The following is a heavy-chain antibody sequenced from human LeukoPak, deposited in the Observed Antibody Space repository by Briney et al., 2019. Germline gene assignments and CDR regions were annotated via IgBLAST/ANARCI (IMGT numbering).Heavy chain of an antibody. CDR2: FYYSGST. V-gene: IGHV4-59*01. Sequence: PSETLSLTCTVSGGSISSYYWSWIRQPPGKGLEWIGYFYYSGSTNYNPSLKSRDTISVDTSKNQFSLKLTSVTAADTAVYYCAGRPSWGSDDAFDIWGQGTVVTVSA. J-gene: IGHJ3*02. D-gene: IGHD7-27*01. CDR3: AGRPSWGSDDAFDI. CDR1: GGSISSYY.